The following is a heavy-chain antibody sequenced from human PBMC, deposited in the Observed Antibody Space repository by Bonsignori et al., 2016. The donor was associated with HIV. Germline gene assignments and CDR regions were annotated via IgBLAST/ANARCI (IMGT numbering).Heavy chain of an antibody. V-gene: IGHV5-51*01. Sequence: VRQMPGKGLEWMGIIYPGDSDTRYSPSFQGQVTISADKSISTAYLQWSSLKASDTAMYYCARREEFQLPHSYFQHWGQGTLVTVSS. J-gene: IGHJ1*01. CDR3: ARREEFQLPHSYFQH. CDR2: IYPGDSDT. D-gene: IGHD2-2*01.